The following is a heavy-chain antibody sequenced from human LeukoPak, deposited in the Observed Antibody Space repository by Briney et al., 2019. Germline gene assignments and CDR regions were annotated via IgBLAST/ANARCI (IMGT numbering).Heavy chain of an antibody. CDR3: AKDFDSALYGMDV. V-gene: IGHV3-30*18. CDR1: GFTFSSYG. CDR2: ISYDGSNK. J-gene: IGHJ6*02. Sequence: PGGSLRLSCAASGFTFSSYGMHWVRQAPGKGLEWVAVISYDGSNKYYADSVKGRFTISRDNSKNTLYLQMNSLRAEDTAVYYCAKDFDSALYGMDVWGQGTTVTVSS. D-gene: IGHD3-9*01.